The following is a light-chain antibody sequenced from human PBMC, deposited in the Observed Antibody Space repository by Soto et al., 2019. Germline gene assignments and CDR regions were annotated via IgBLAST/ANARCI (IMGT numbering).Light chain of an antibody. CDR2: EVS. CDR3: SSYTSSSTPVV. J-gene: IGLJ2*01. Sequence: QSVLTQPASVSGSPGQSITISCTGTSSDVGGYNYVSWYQQHPGKAPKLMIYEVSNRPSGVSNRFSGSKSGNTASLTISGFQAEDEADYYCSSYTSSSTPVVFGGGTKLTVL. CDR1: SSDVGGYNY. V-gene: IGLV2-14*01.